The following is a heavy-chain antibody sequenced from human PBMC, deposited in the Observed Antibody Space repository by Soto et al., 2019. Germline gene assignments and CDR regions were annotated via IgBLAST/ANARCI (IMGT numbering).Heavy chain of an antibody. CDR3: ATSPPDYDFWSGYSASWFDP. Sequence: ASVKVSCKVSGYTLTELSMHWVRQAPGKGLEWMGGFDPEDGETIYAQKFQGRVTMTEDTSTDTAYMELSSLRSEDTAVYYCATSPPDYDFWSGYSASWFDPWGQGTLVTVS. CDR2: FDPEDGET. D-gene: IGHD3-3*01. CDR1: GYTLTELS. J-gene: IGHJ5*02. V-gene: IGHV1-24*01.